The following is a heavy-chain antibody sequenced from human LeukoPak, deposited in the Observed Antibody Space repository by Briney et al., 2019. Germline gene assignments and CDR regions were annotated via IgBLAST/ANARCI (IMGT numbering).Heavy chain of an antibody. V-gene: IGHV1-69*04. CDR1: GGTFSSYT. CDR3: ARDRGGYCSSTSCYYWFDP. J-gene: IGHJ5*02. Sequence: ASVKVSCKASGGTFSSYTISRVRQAPGQGLEWMGRIIPILGIANYAQKFQGRVTITADKSTSTAYMELSSLRSEDTAVYYCARDRGGYCSSTSCYYWFDPWGQGTLVTVSS. CDR2: IIPILGIA. D-gene: IGHD2-2*01.